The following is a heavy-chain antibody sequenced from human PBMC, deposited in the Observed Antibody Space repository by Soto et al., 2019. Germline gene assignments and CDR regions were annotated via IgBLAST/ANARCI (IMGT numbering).Heavy chain of an antibody. CDR1: GGSISRGDYY. CDR2: ISYSGST. D-gene: IGHD6-6*01. J-gene: IGHJ4*02. CDR3: ARVGSSIATRPFDY. V-gene: IGHV4-30-4*01. Sequence: QVQLQESGPGLVTPSQTLSLTCTVSGGSISRGDYYWSWIRQPPGKALEWIGYISYSGSTYYNPSLKSGVTVSVDTSKTQFPLKLSSVPSADSAVYYCARVGSSIATRPFDYWGQGTLVTVSS.